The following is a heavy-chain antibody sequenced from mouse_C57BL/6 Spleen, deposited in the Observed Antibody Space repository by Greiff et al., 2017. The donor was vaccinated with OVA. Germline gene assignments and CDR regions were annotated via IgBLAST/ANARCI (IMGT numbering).Heavy chain of an antibody. CDR1: GYTFTDYY. CDR2: INPNNGGT. J-gene: IGHJ2*01. CDR3: ARYYHGSPPFDY. V-gene: IGHV1-26*01. D-gene: IGHD1-1*01. Sequence: VQLQQSGPELVKPGASVKISCQASGYTFTDYYMNWVKQSHGKSLEWIGDINPNNGGTSYNQKLKGKATLTVDKSSSTAYMELRSLTSEDSAVYYCARYYHGSPPFDYWGQGTTLTVSS.